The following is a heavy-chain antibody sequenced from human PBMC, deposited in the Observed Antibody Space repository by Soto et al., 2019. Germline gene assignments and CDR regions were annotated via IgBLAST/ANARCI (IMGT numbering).Heavy chain of an antibody. CDR3: ARGIAAAGIFQTYYYYYGMDV. D-gene: IGHD6-13*01. V-gene: IGHV4-39*07. Sequence: SETLSLTCTVSGCSISSGDYYWSWIRQPPGKGLEWIGEINHSGSTNYNPSLKSRVTISVDTSKNQFSLKLSSVTAAGTAVYYYARGIAAAGIFQTYYYYYGMDVWGQGTTVTVSS. CDR2: INHSGST. J-gene: IGHJ6*02. CDR1: GCSISSGDYY.